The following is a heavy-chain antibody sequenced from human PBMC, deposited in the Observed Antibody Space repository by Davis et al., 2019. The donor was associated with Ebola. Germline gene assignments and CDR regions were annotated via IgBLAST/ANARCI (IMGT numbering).Heavy chain of an antibody. CDR2: IYPGDSDT. J-gene: IGHJ4*02. Sequence: GESLKISCKGSGYTFANYWIGWVRQMPGKGLEWMGFIYPGDSDTRYGPSFQGQVTISADKSISTAYLQWSSLKASDTAMYYCARVASLVSATRGFDSWGQGTLVTVSP. V-gene: IGHV5-51*01. CDR3: ARVASLVSATRGFDS. CDR1: GYTFANYW. D-gene: IGHD2-15*01.